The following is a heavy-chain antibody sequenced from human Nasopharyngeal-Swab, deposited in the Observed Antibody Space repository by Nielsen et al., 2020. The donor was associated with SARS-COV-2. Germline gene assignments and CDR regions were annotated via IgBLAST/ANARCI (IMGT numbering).Heavy chain of an antibody. CDR3: ASSSSWYGHFDY. J-gene: IGHJ4*02. Sequence: GESLKISCAASGFTFSSYAMHWVRQAPGKGLEWVAVISYDGSNKYYADSVKGRFTISRDNSKNTLYLQMNSLRAEDTAAYYCASSSSWYGHFDYWGQGTLVTVSS. V-gene: IGHV3-30*04. D-gene: IGHD6-13*01. CDR2: ISYDGSNK. CDR1: GFTFSSYA.